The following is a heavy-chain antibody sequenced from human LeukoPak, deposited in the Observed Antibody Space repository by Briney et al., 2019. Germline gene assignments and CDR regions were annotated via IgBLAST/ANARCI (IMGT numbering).Heavy chain of an antibody. J-gene: IGHJ4*02. Sequence: PSETLSLTCSVSDGSISSGYYYWAWIRQPPGKGPEWIGSIYYSGTTYPNPSLKSRVTISVDTSKNQFSLKLSSVTAADTAVYYCARSVASRSWYYFDYWGQGTLVTVSS. D-gene: IGHD6-13*01. CDR1: DGSISSGYYY. CDR3: ARSVASRSWYYFDY. CDR2: IYYSGTT. V-gene: IGHV4-39*07.